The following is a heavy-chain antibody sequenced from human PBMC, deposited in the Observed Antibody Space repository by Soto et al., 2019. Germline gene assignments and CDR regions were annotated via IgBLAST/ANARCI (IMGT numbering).Heavy chain of an antibody. CDR3: ARLGRRGVIIY. J-gene: IGHJ4*02. CDR1: GGSFSGYY. CDR2: INHSGST. D-gene: IGHD3-10*01. Sequence: PSETLSLTCAVYGGSFSGYYWSWIRQPPGKGLEWIGEINHSGSTNYNPSLKSRVTISVDTSKNQFSLKLSSVTAADTAVYYCARLGRRGVIIYGGKGTLVTVPS. V-gene: IGHV4-34*01.